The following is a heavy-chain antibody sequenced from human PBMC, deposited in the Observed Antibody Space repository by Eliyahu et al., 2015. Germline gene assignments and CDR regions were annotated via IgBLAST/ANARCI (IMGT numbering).Heavy chain of an antibody. CDR1: GGSFSGYY. CDR2: INHSGST. Sequence: QVQLQQWGAGLXKPSXTLSLXCAVYGGSFSGYYWSWIRQPPGKGLEWIGEINHSGSTNYNPSLKSRVTISVDTSKNQFSLKLSSVXAADTAVYYCVSGXYYFDYWGQGTLVTVSS. CDR3: VSGXYYFDY. J-gene: IGHJ4*02. V-gene: IGHV4-34*01.